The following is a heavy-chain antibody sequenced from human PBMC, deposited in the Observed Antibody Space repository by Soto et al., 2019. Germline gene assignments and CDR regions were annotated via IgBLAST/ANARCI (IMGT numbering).Heavy chain of an antibody. J-gene: IGHJ4*02. V-gene: IGHV3-23*01. CDR1: GFTFSNYA. D-gene: IGHD6-13*01. Sequence: GGSLRLSCAASGFTFSNYAMRWVRQAPGKGLEWVSAISGSGGSTYYAASVKGRFTTSRDNSKNTLDLQMNSLIAEDTSVCYCARRGPGTYFDYRDQGTLVTVSS. CDR3: ARRGPGTYFDY. CDR2: ISGSGGST.